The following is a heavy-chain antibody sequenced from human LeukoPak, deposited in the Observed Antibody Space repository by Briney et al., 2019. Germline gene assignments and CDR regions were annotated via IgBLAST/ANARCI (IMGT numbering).Heavy chain of an antibody. CDR1: GGTFSSYA. V-gene: IGHV1-69*01. J-gene: IGHJ6*02. CDR3: AREPVVTAIHRYYYGMDV. Sequence: SVKVSCKASGGTFSSYAISWARQAPGQGLEWMGGIIPIFGTANYAQKFQGRVMITADESTSTAYMELSSLRSEDTAVYYCAREPVVTAIHRYYYGMDVWGQGTTVTVSS. D-gene: IGHD2-21*02. CDR2: IIPIFGTA.